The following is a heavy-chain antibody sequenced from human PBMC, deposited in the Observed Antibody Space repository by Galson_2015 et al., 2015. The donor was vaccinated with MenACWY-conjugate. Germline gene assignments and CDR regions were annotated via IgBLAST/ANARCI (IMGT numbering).Heavy chain of an antibody. D-gene: IGHD1-26*01. CDR2: INHGGSST. CDR3: AKWRGASFYFDS. CDR1: GFTFNTYW. Sequence: SLRLSCAASGFTFNTYWMHWVRQAPGKGLVWVSRINHGGSSTTYADSVKDRFTISRDNAKNTLYLQMNSFRPEDTAVFYCAKWRGASFYFDSWGQGTLVTVSS. J-gene: IGHJ4*02. V-gene: IGHV3-74*01.